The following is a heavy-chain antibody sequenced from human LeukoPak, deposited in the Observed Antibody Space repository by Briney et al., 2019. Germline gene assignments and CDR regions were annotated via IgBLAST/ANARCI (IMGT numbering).Heavy chain of an antibody. V-gene: IGHV3-23*01. CDR1: GFTFSRYG. J-gene: IGHJ3*02. CDR3: ASDDYGAFDI. D-gene: IGHD4-17*01. CDR2: ISGSGGRT. Sequence: PGGSLRLSCAASGFTFSRYGMSWVRQAPGKGLEWVSAISGSGGRTYYADSVKGRFTISRDNAKNSLYLQMNSLRAEDTAVYYCASDDYGAFDIWGQGTMVTVSS.